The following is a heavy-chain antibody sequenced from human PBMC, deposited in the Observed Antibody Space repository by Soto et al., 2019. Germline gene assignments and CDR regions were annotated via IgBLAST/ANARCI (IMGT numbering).Heavy chain of an antibody. J-gene: IGHJ4*02. CDR2: IWYDGNNK. V-gene: IGHV3-33*01. CDR3: ARGLHSLFDY. Sequence: GGSLRLSCAASGFTFSNYGMHWVRQAPGKGLEWVAVIWYDGNNKYYADSVKGRFTISRDNSNNTLYVQMTSLRAEDTAVYYCARGLHSLFDYWGQGTLVTV. D-gene: IGHD2-21*01. CDR1: GFTFSNYG.